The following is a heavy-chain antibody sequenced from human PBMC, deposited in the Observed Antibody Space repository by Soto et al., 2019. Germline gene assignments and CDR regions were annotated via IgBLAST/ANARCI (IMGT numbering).Heavy chain of an antibody. CDR1: GFTFRNYA. D-gene: IGHD4-17*01. CDR3: AKDLSYGGKRPYYFDY. Sequence: EVQLLESGGGLVQPGGSLRLSCAASGFTFRNYAMSWVRQAPGKGLEWVSGISDSGGSAYNADSVKGRFTISRDNAKSTLYLQMNSLRAEDTAVYYCAKDLSYGGKRPYYFDYWGQGALVTVSS. V-gene: IGHV3-23*01. CDR2: ISDSGGSA. J-gene: IGHJ4*02.